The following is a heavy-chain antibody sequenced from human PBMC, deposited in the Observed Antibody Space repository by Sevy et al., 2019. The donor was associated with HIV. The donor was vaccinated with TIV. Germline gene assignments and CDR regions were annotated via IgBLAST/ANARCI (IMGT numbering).Heavy chain of an antibody. Sequence: GGSLRLSCAVSGFTFSSYTMNWVRQAPGKGLEWVSSISRISTYIYYADSVKGRVTISKDNAKNSRYMQMNSLRAEDTAVYYCAREYCSSTSCYVGYKEPFDIWGQGTMVTVSS. CDR1: GFTFSSYT. CDR3: AREYCSSTSCYVGYKEPFDI. J-gene: IGHJ3*02. CDR2: ISRISTYI. V-gene: IGHV3-21*01. D-gene: IGHD2-2*01.